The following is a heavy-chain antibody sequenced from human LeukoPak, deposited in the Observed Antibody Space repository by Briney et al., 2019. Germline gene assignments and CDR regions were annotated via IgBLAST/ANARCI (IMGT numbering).Heavy chain of an antibody. CDR2: IYYSGST. CDR1: GGSISSSSYY. J-gene: IGHJ4*02. Sequence: SETLSLTCTVSGGSISSSSYYWGWIRQPPGKGLEWIGSIYYSGSTYYNPSLKSRVTISVDTSKNQFSLKLSSVTAADTAVYYCARGLSVATPPAYWGQGTLVTVSS. CDR3: ARGLSVATPPAY. D-gene: IGHD5-12*01. V-gene: IGHV4-39*01.